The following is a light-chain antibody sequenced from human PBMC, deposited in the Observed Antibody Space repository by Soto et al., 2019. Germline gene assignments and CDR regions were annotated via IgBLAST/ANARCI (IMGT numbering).Light chain of an antibody. CDR2: LAS. CDR1: QSGLYSSNNKNY. CDR3: QQSYSTPYT. Sequence: DIVMTQSPDSLAVSLGERATINCKSSQSGLYSSNNKNYLAWYQQKPGQPPKLLIYLASTRESGVPDRFSGSGSATDFTLTISSLQAEDVAVYYCQQSYSTPYTFGQGTKLEIK. V-gene: IGKV4-1*01. J-gene: IGKJ2*01.